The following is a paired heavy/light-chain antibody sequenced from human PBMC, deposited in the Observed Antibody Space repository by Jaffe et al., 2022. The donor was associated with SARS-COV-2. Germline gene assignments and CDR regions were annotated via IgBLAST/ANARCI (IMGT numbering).Light chain of an antibody. V-gene: IGKV3-15*01. CDR2: DAS. CDR3: QQYNNWPRT. CDR1: QSVSSN. Sequence: EIVMTQSPATLSVSPGERATLSCRASQSVSSNLAWYQQRPGQAPRLLIYDASTRATGIPARFTGSGSGTDFTLTISSLQSEDFAVYYCQQYNNWPRTFGHGTKVEIK. J-gene: IGKJ1*01.
Heavy chain of an antibody. Sequence: QVHLQESGPGLVKPSETLSLTCSVSGGSISNYYWSWIRQPPGKGLEWIGDIRYIRYSESTNYNPSLKSRVSMSVDTSKNHFSLRLSSVTAADTAVYYCARSNYYDSSGYYFLRPYNGGFDYWGQGSLVTVSS. CDR3: ARSNYYDSSGYYFLRPYNGGFDY. J-gene: IGHJ4*02. D-gene: IGHD3-22*01. CDR2: IRYSEST. CDR1: GGSISNYY. V-gene: IGHV4-59*01.